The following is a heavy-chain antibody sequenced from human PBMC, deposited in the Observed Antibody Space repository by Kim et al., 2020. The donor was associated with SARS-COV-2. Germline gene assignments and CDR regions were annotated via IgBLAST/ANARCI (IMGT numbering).Heavy chain of an antibody. D-gene: IGHD2-15*01. Sequence: GGSLRLSCAASGFSFSSYAMSWVRQAPGKGLEWVSGLSYGGDRTYYADSVKGRFTISRDTSKNTLYLQMNSLRAEDTAVYYCVKFQGGNRVWWYFDVWGRSTVVTVPS. CDR1: GFSFSSYA. J-gene: IGHJ2*01. CDR3: VKFQGGNRVWWYFDV. CDR2: LSYGGDRT. V-gene: IGHV3-23*01.